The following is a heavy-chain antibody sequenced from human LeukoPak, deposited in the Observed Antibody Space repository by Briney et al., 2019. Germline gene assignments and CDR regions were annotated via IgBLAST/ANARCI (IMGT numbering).Heavy chain of an antibody. CDR2: IYTSGST. D-gene: IGHD1-26*01. V-gene: IGHV4-4*07. CDR3: ARDLRIVGASTYYYYYMDV. Sequence: SETLPLTCTVSGGSISSYYWSWVRQPAVEGLEWIGRIYTSGSTNYNPSLKSRVTISVDTSKNQFSLKLSSVTAADTAVYYCARDLRIVGASTYYYYYMDVWGKGTTVTVSS. J-gene: IGHJ6*03. CDR1: GGSISSYY.